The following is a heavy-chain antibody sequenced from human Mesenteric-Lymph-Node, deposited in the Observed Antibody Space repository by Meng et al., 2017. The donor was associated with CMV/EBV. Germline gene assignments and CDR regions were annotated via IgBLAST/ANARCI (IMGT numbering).Heavy chain of an antibody. CDR3: ARDDGSSCSTTTCLSPLDY. CDR2: INPNSGGT. Sequence: FNGYYMHWGRQAPGQGLEWMGWINPNSGGTNYAQNFQGRVFMTRDTTVSTAYMDLSGLTSDDTAFYYCARDDGSSCSTTTCLSPLDYWGQGTLVTVSS. D-gene: IGHD2-2*01. CDR1: FNGYY. J-gene: IGHJ4*02. V-gene: IGHV1-2*02.